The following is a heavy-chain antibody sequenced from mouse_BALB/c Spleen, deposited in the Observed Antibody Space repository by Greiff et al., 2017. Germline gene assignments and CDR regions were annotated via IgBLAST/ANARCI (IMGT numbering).Heavy chain of an antibody. CDR3: ARPGNYAYWYFDV. D-gene: IGHD2-1*01. V-gene: IGHV5-9-4*01. Sequence: EVKLMESGGGLVKPGGSLKLSCAASGFTFSSFGMYWVRQAPEKRLEWVAEISSGGSYTYYPDTVTGRFTISRDNAKNTLYLEMSSLRSEDTAMYYCARPGNYAYWYFDVWGAGTTVTVSS. CDR2: ISSGGSYT. J-gene: IGHJ1*01. CDR1: GFTFSSFG.